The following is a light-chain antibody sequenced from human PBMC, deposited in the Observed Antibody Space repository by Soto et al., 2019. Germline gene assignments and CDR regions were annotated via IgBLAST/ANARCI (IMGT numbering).Light chain of an antibody. Sequence: EIVMTQSPVTLSLSPGERATLSCRASQSVNTKLAWYQQKPGQAPRLLIYDASTRATGIPARFSGSGSGTEFTLTISSLQSEDFADYYCQQYRDWPPFTFGPGTTVDIK. J-gene: IGKJ3*01. V-gene: IGKV3-15*01. CDR2: DAS. CDR3: QQYRDWPPFT. CDR1: QSVNTK.